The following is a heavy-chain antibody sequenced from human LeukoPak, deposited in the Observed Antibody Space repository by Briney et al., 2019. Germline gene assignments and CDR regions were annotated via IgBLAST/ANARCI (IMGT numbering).Heavy chain of an antibody. CDR1: GYSFTSYW. V-gene: IGHV5-51*01. D-gene: IGHD3-10*01. CDR2: IYPGDSDT. CDR3: ASSLISRAFDI. Sequence: GESLKISCKGSGYSFTSYWIGWVRQMPGRGLEWIGIIYPGDSDTRYSPSFQGQVTISADKSICTAYLQWSSLKASDTAMYYCASSLISRAFDIWGQGTMVTVSS. J-gene: IGHJ3*02.